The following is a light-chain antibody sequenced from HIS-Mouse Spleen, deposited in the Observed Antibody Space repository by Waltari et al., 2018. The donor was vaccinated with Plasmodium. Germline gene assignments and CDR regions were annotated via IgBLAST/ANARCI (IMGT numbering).Light chain of an antibody. CDR1: QSVSSN. V-gene: IGKV3-15*01. CDR2: GAS. Sequence: EIVMTQSPATLSVSPGERATLPCRASQSVSSNLAWYQQKPGQAPRLLIYGASTRATGIPARFSGSGSGTEFTLTISSMQSEDFAVYYCQQYNLFGQGTKVEIK. J-gene: IGKJ1*01. CDR3: QQYNL.